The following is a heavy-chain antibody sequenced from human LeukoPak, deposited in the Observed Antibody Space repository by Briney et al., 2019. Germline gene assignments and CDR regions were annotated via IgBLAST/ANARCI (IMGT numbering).Heavy chain of an antibody. V-gene: IGHV1-2*02. D-gene: IGHD5-18*01. CDR2: INTNSGDT. Sequence: GASVRVSCTASGYTFSGYYMHWVRQAPGQGLEWMGWINTNSGDTNYAQEFQGRVTMTRDTSISTAYMELSRLRSDDTAVYYCAREMVDTAMGAFYGMDVWGQGTTVTVSS. J-gene: IGHJ6*02. CDR1: GYTFSGYY. CDR3: AREMVDTAMGAFYGMDV.